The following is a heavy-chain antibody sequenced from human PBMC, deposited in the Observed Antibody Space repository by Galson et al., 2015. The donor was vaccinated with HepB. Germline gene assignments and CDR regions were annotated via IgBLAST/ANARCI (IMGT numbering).Heavy chain of an antibody. D-gene: IGHD3-10*01. CDR2: ISYDGSNK. CDR3: ARDRAGLKRGFDY. CDR1: GFTFSSYA. Sequence: SLRLSCAASGFTFSSYAMHWVRQAPGKGLEWVAVISYDGSNKYYADSVKGRFTISRDNSKNTLYLQMNSLRAEDTAVYYCARDRAGLKRGFDYWGQGTLVTVSS. V-gene: IGHV3-30*04. J-gene: IGHJ4*02.